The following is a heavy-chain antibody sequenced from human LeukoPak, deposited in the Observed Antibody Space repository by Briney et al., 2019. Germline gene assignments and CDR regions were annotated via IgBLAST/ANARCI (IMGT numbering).Heavy chain of an antibody. J-gene: IGHJ4*02. V-gene: IGHV3-33*01. CDR3: ARKPQTYYDFWSGYYFDY. Sequence: GGSLRLSCAASGFTFSSYGMHWVPQAPGKGLEWVAVIWYDGSNKYYADSVKGRFTISRDNSKNTLYLQMNSLRAEDTAVYYCARKPQTYYDFWSGYYFDYWGQGTLVTVSS. CDR1: GFTFSSYG. CDR2: IWYDGSNK. D-gene: IGHD3-3*01.